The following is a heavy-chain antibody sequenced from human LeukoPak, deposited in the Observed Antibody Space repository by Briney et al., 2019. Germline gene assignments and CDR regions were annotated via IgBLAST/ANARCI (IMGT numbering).Heavy chain of an antibody. Sequence: GGSLRLSCAASGFTFSSYSMNWVRQAPGKGLEWVSSISSSSYIYYADSVKGRFTISRDNAKNSLYLQMNSLRAEDTAMYYCARARWGVRGVIIIGGLDYWGQGTLVTVSS. CDR3: ARARWGVRGVIIIGGLDY. CDR1: GFTFSSYS. D-gene: IGHD3-10*01. V-gene: IGHV3-21*01. CDR2: ISSSSYI. J-gene: IGHJ4*02.